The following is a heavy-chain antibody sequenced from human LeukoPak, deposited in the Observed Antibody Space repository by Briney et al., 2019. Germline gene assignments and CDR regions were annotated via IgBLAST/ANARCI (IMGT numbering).Heavy chain of an antibody. CDR3: ARDLNWGFDY. V-gene: IGHV3-48*04. CDR2: IRGSGEGLGSGV. D-gene: IGHD7-27*01. J-gene: IGHJ4*02. CDR1: GFTISDYS. Sequence: GGSQRLSCAASGFTISDYSMNWVRQAPGKGLEWVSKIRGSGEGLGSGVYYADSVKGRFTISRDNAKNSLYLQMNSLSAEDTAFYYCARDLNWGFDYWGQGALVTVSS.